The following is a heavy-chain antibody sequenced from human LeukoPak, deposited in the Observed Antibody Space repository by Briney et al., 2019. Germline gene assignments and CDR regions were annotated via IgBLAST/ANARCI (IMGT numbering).Heavy chain of an antibody. J-gene: IGHJ4*02. D-gene: IGHD2/OR15-2a*01. CDR1: GNYW. CDR3: VSFYETY. CDR2: INSDGSWT. V-gene: IGHV3-74*01. Sequence: GSLRLSCAASGNYWMHWVRQAPGKGLVWVSHINSDGSWTSYADSVKGRFTISKDNAKDTVYLQMNSLRAEDTAVYYCVSFYETYWGRGTLVTVSS.